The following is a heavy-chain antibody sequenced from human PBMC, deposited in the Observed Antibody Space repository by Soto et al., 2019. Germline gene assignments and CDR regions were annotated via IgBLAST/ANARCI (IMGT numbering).Heavy chain of an antibody. CDR3: ARFHRGALYSRGVGRGWFDP. CDR2: INHSGST. J-gene: IGHJ5*02. D-gene: IGHD3-3*01. Sequence: QVQLQQWGAGLLKPSETLSLTCDVYGGSFSGYYWSWIRQPPGKGLEWIGEINHSGSTNYNPSLKSRVTISVDTSKNQFSLKLSSVTAADTAVYYCARFHRGALYSRGVGRGWFDPWGQGTLVTVSS. CDR1: GGSFSGYY. V-gene: IGHV4-34*01.